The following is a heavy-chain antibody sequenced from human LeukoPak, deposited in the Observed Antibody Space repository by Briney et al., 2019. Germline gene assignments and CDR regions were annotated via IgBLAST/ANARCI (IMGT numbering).Heavy chain of an antibody. CDR2: ISAYNGNT. Sequence: ASVKVSCKASGYTFTSYGISWVRQAPGQGLEWMGWISAYNGNTNYAQNFQGRVTITADTSTNTAYMELSSLRSGDTAVYYCARGDTLYGSSAHAGYWGQGTLVTVSS. J-gene: IGHJ4*02. D-gene: IGHD6-13*01. CDR3: ARGDTLYGSSAHAGY. CDR1: GYTFTSYG. V-gene: IGHV1-18*01.